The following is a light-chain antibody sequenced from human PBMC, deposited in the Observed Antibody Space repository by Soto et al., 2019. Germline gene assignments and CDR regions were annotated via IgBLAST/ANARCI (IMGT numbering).Light chain of an antibody. J-gene: IGLJ3*02. V-gene: IGLV2-8*01. Sequence: QSVLTQPPSASGSPGQSVTISCTGTSSDVGGYDYVSWYQQHPGKAPKLIIFQVTERPLGVPDRLSGSKSGITASLTVSGLQAEDEDDYFCSSYAGSNVFVVFGGGTKLTVL. CDR3: SSYAGSNVFVV. CDR1: SSDVGGYDY. CDR2: QVT.